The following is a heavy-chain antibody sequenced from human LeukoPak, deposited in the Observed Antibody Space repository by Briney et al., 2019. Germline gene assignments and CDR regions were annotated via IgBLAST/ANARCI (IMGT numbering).Heavy chain of an antibody. CDR2: FDPEDGET. CDR1: GYTLTELS. V-gene: IGHV1-24*01. CDR3: ATALRDSSGYYYYFDY. J-gene: IGHJ4*02. D-gene: IGHD3-22*01. Sequence: RASVKVSCKVSGYTLTELSMHWVRQAPGKGLEWMGGFDPEDGETIYAQKFQGRVTMTEDTSTDTAYMELCSLRSEDTAVYYCATALRDSSGYYYYFDYWGQGTLVTVSS.